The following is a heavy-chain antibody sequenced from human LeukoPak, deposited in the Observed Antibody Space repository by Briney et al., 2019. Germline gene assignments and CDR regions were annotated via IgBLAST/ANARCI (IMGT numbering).Heavy chain of an antibody. D-gene: IGHD3-3*01. Sequence: SETLSLTRTVSGGSISSYYWSWIRQPAGKGLEWIGRISTSGSTNYKSSLKSRVTMSVDTSKNQFSLNLTSVTAADTAMYYCARAVDTTWRYFDYWGQGTLVTVSS. CDR1: GGSISSYY. CDR3: ARAVDTTWRYFDY. J-gene: IGHJ4*02. V-gene: IGHV4-4*07. CDR2: ISTSGST.